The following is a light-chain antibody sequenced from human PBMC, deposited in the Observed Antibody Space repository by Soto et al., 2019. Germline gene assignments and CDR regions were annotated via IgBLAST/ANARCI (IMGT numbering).Light chain of an antibody. J-gene: IGKJ1*01. Sequence: DIHVSHSRSSVSSSVGDRFTITFRASQGINNWLAWYQQKPGKAPELLIYAVSYLQSGVPSRFSGGGSGTDFSLTISSLQTEDFATYYCLQDYNFRTFGQGTKVDIK. CDR2: AVS. V-gene: IGKV1-12*01. CDR3: LQDYNFRT. CDR1: QGINNW.